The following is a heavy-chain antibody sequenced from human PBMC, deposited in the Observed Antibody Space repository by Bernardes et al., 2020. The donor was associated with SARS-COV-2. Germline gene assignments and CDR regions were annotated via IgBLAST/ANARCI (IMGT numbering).Heavy chain of an antibody. J-gene: IGHJ4*02. CDR1: GGSFSGYY. D-gene: IGHD2-2*01. V-gene: IGHV4-34*01. CDR2: IIHSGST. Sequence: SETLSLTCAVYGGSFSGYYWSWIRQPPGKGLEWIGAIIHSGSTNYNPSLRGRVTVSVDTSKNQFSLKLTSVTAADTAVYYCARGIVEVPAVMPYFDSWGQGTLVTVSS. CDR3: ARGIVEVPAVMPYFDS.